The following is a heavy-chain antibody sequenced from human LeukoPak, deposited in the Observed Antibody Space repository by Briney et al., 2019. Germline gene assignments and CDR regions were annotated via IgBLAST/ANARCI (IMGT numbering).Heavy chain of an antibody. CDR3: ARVGGGSYYLPSNYYYYYMDV. Sequence: GASVKVSCKASGYTFTSYDINWVRQATGQGLEWMGWMNPNSGNTGYAQKFQGRVTITRNTSISTAYMELSSLRSEDTAVYYCARVGGGSYYLPSNYYYYYMDVWGKGTTVTVSS. J-gene: IGHJ6*03. CDR2: MNPNSGNT. V-gene: IGHV1-8*03. CDR1: GYTFTSYD. D-gene: IGHD1-26*01.